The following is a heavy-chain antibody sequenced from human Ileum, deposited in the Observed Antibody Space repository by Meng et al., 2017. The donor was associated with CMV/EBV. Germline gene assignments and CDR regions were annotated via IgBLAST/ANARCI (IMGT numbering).Heavy chain of an antibody. Sequence: QVQLMQSGAAGKTPGSSVKVSCKASGGTFSSYAISWVRQAPGQGLEWMGGIIPIFGTANYAQKFQGRVTITADESTSTAYMELSSLRSEDTAVYYCAREKVRGVIGAYFDYWGQGTLVTVSS. CDR2: IIPIFGTA. CDR3: AREKVRGVIGAYFDY. D-gene: IGHD3-10*01. J-gene: IGHJ4*02. CDR1: GGTFSSYA. V-gene: IGHV1-69*12.